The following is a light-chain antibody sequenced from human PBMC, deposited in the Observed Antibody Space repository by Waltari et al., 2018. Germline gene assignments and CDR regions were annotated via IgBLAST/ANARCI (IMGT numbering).Light chain of an antibody. CDR2: RNN. CDR3: AAWDDSLSGVV. CDR1: SSNIVSNY. Sequence: QSVLTQPPSASGTPGQSATTSCSESSSNIVSNYVSWYQQLPGTAPKLLISRNNQRPSGVPDRFSGSKSGTSASRAISGLRSEDEADYYCAAWDDSLSGVVFGGGTKLTVL. J-gene: IGLJ2*01. V-gene: IGLV1-47*01.